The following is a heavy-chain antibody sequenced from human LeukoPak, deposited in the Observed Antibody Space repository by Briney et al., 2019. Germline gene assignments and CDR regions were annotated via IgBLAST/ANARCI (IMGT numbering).Heavy chain of an antibody. CDR2: INHSGST. CDR1: GGSFSGYY. Sequence: PSETLSLTCAVYGGSFSGYYWSWIRQPPGKGLEWIGEINHSGSTNYNPSLKSQVTISVDTSKNQFSLKLSSVTAADTAVYYCARGPRVFSRPNYYYYYYYMDVWGKGTTVTVSS. CDR3: ARGPRVFSRPNYYYYYYYMDV. D-gene: IGHD3-10*02. V-gene: IGHV4-34*01. J-gene: IGHJ6*03.